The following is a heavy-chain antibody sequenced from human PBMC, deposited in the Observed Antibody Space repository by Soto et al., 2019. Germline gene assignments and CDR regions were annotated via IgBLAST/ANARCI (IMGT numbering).Heavy chain of an antibody. CDR2: ISGSGGST. D-gene: IGHD2-2*02. V-gene: IGHV3-23*01. CDR1: GFTFSSYA. Sequence: PGGSLRLSCAASGFTFSSYAMSWVRQAPGKGLEWVSAISGSGGSTYYADSVKGRFTISRDNSKNTLYLQMNSLRAEDTAVYYCAKDRCSSTSCYTKGNYYYYGMDVWGQGTTVTVSS. J-gene: IGHJ6*02. CDR3: AKDRCSSTSCYTKGNYYYYGMDV.